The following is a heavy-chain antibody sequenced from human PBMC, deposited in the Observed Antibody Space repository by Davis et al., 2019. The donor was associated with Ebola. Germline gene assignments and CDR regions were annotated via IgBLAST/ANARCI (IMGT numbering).Heavy chain of an antibody. J-gene: IGHJ4*02. Sequence: MPSETLSLTCTVSGGSISSYYWSWIRQPPGKGLEWIGYIYYSGSTNYNPSLKSRVTISVDTSKNQFSLKLTSVTAADTAVYYCTRIAYASDDDYWGQGTLVTVSS. CDR3: TRIAYASDDDY. V-gene: IGHV4-59*08. CDR2: IYYSGST. D-gene: IGHD2-21*01. CDR1: GGSISSYY.